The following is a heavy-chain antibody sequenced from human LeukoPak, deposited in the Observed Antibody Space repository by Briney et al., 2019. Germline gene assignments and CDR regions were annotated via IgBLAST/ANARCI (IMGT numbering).Heavy chain of an antibody. CDR1: GFTFDDYA. Sequence: GGSLRLSCAASGFTFDDYAMTWVRQAPGRGLEWVSTISDSAGSTYYADSVKGRFTISRDNSKSTLYLQMNSLRAEDTAVYYCAKGYCSSTSCYSPTYFDYWGQGTLVTVSS. CDR3: AKGYCSSTSCYSPTYFDY. V-gene: IGHV3-23*01. CDR2: ISDSAGST. J-gene: IGHJ4*02. D-gene: IGHD2-2*01.